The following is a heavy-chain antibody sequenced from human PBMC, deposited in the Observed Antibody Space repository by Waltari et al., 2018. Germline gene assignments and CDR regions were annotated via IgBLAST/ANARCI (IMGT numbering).Heavy chain of an antibody. CDR3: VRGDILTGYYGY. CDR1: GGSISSSSYY. Sequence: QLQLQESGPGLVKPSETLSLTCTVSGGSISSSSYYWGWIRQPPGKGLEWIGSIYYSGSTYYNPSLKSRVTISVDTSKNQFSLKLSSVTAADTAVYYCVRGDILTGYYGYWGQGTLVTISS. J-gene: IGHJ4*02. CDR2: IYYSGST. V-gene: IGHV4-39*07. D-gene: IGHD3-9*01.